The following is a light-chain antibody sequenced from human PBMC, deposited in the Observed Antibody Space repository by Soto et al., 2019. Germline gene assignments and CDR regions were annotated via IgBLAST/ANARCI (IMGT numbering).Light chain of an antibody. Sequence: VLTQSPGTLSLSPGERATLSCRASQSVRNSYLAWYQQTPGQAHRLLIKGASSRATDTPDRFSGSGSGTDFTLTISSLEAEDFTVYYCQQYGNSPWTFGQGTKVEI. J-gene: IGKJ1*01. CDR1: QSVRNSY. CDR3: QQYGNSPWT. V-gene: IGKV3-20*01. CDR2: GAS.